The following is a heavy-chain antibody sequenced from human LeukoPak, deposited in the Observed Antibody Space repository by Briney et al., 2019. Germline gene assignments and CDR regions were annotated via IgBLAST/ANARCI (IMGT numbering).Heavy chain of an antibody. CDR1: GFTVSSNF. CDR2: ITWRGGST. D-gene: IGHD2-15*01. CDR3: ARGGYCSGGTCYTIDA. Sequence: SGGSLRLSCAASGFTVSSNFMTWVRQVPGKGLEWVSGITWRGGSTAYADSVKGRFTISRDNTKDSLYLQMNSLRVEDTAVYYCARGGYCSGGTCYTIDAWGQGILVTVSS. V-gene: IGHV3-20*04. J-gene: IGHJ1*01.